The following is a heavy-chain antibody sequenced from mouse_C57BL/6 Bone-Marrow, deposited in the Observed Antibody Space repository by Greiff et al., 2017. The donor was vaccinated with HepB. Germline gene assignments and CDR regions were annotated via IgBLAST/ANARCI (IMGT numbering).Heavy chain of an antibody. D-gene: IGHD3-2*02. V-gene: IGHV1-78*01. J-gene: IGHJ2*01. CDR1: GYTFTDHT. CDR2: IYPRDGST. Sequence: VKLVESDAELVKPGASVKISCKVSGYTFTDHTIHWMKQRPEQGLEWIGYIYPRDGSTKYNEKFKGKSTLTADKSSSTAYMQLNSLTSEDSAVYFCARSRGSSGYLDYWGQGTTLTVSS. CDR3: ARSRGSSGYLDY.